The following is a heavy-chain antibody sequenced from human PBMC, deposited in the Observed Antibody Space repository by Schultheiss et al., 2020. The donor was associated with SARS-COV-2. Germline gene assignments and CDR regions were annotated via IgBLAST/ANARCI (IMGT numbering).Heavy chain of an antibody. CDR3: ARDLKSIAAAGTRINWFDP. CDR2: INPSGGST. Sequence: ASVKVSCKASGYTFTGYYMHWVRQAPGQGLEWMGIINPSGGSTSYAQKFQGRVTMTRDTSTSTAYMELRSLRSDDTAVYYCARDLKSIAAAGTRINWFDPWGQGTLVTVSS. D-gene: IGHD6-13*01. J-gene: IGHJ5*02. CDR1: GYTFTGYY. V-gene: IGHV1-46*01.